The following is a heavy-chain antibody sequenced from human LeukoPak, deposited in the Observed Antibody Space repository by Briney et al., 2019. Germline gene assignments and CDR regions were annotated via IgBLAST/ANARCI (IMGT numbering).Heavy chain of an antibody. D-gene: IGHD2-21*02. Sequence: PGGSLRLSCAASGFIFSTYSMNWVRQAPGTGLEWVSYISGSSGTIYYADSVKGRFTISRDNAKNSLYLQMSSLRAEDTAVYYCARLPSRGGDCPRAFDMWGQGTMVTVSS. CDR2: ISGSSGTI. J-gene: IGHJ3*02. CDR1: GFIFSTYS. V-gene: IGHV3-48*01. CDR3: ARLPSRGGDCPRAFDM.